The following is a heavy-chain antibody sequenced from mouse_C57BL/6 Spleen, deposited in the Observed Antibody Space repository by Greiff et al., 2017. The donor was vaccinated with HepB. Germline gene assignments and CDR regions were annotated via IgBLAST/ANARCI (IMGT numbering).Heavy chain of an antibody. Sequence: VQLQQSGTVLARPGASVKMSCKTSGYTFTSYWMHWVKQRPGQGLEWIGAIYPGNSDTSYNQKFKGKAKLTAVTSASTAYMELSSLTNEDSAVYYGTRRYEYDGYFDVWGTGTTVTVSS. CDR3: TRRYEYDGYFDV. D-gene: IGHD2-4*01. CDR1: GYTFTSYW. J-gene: IGHJ1*03. V-gene: IGHV1-5*01. CDR2: IYPGNSDT.